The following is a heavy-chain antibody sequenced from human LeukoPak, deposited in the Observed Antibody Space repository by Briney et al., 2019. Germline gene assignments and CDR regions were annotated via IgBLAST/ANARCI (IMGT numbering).Heavy chain of an antibody. CDR1: GFTFSSYS. J-gene: IGHJ4*02. CDR3: ARGHARQPRDFIVVVPAAISS. CDR2: ISSSSSYI. V-gene: IGHV3-21*01. D-gene: IGHD2-2*01. Sequence: PGGSLRLSCAASGFTFSSYSMNWVRQAPGKGLEWVSSISSSSSYIYYADSVKGRFTISRDNAKNSLYLQMNSLRAEDTAVYYCARGHARQPRDFIVVVPAAISSWGQGTLVTVSS.